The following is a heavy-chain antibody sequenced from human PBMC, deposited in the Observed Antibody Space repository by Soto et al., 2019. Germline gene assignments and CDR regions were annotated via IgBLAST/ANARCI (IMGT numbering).Heavy chain of an antibody. CDR2: IFYSGST. D-gene: IGHD4-17*01. CDR3: ARDSDRRDGPGYYFDY. Sequence: SETLSLTCTVSGGSIGSYYWSWIRQPPGKGLEWIGYIFYSGSTNYNPSFQRRLTISVDTSKNQFSLKLSSVTAADTAVYYCARDSDRRDGPGYYFDYWGQGTLVTVSS. V-gene: IGHV4-59*01. J-gene: IGHJ4*02. CDR1: GGSIGSYY.